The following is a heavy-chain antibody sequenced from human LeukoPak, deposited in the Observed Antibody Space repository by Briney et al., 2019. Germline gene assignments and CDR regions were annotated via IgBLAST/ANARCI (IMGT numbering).Heavy chain of an antibody. V-gene: IGHV3-33*08. J-gene: IGHJ6*02. D-gene: IGHD2-15*01. CDR1: GFTFSNYG. CDR2: IWYDGSDK. Sequence: PGGSLRLSCAASGFTFSNYGMHWVRQAPGKGLEWVAIIWYDGSDKYYADSVRGRFTISRDNSKNTLYLQMNSLRAEDTAVYYCGRVGCTGGNCKPYAYYATDVWGQGTTVTVSS. CDR3: GRVGCTGGNCKPYAYYATDV.